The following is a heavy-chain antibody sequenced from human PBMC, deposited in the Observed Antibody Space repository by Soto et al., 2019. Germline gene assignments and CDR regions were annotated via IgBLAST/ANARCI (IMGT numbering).Heavy chain of an antibody. D-gene: IGHD2-21*01. V-gene: IGHV1-3*01. CDR1: GYTFTSYA. Sequence: ASVKVSCKASGYTFTSYAMHWVRQATGQRLEWMGWINASNGNTKYSQKLQGRVTITRDTSASTAYMELSSLRSEDTAVYYCARCSVVGDALDYRCRGSLVTVSS. CDR3: ARCSVVGDALDY. J-gene: IGHJ4*01. CDR2: INASNGNT.